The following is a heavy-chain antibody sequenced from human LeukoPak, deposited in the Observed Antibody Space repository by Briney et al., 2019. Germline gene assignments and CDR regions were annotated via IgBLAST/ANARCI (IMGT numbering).Heavy chain of an antibody. J-gene: IGHJ4*02. CDR1: GYTFSDYY. V-gene: IGHV1-2*02. CDR2: IYPNSGGT. CDR3: ARGGIFDY. D-gene: IGHD3-10*01. Sequence: ASVKVSCKASGYTFSDYYIHWVRHAPGQGLEWMGWIYPNSGGTNSAQKFQGRVTMTRDTSIRTAYMELARLRSEDTAVYYCARGGIFDYWGQGTLVNVSS.